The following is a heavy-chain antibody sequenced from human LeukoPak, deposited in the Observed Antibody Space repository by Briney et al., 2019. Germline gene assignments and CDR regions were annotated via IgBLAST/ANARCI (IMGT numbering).Heavy chain of an antibody. CDR3: ASDLAPFGDYRVG. CDR2: ISSSSSTI. D-gene: IGHD4-17*01. Sequence: GGSLRLSCAASGFTFSSYSMNWVRQAPGKGLEWVSYISSSSSTIYYADSVKGRFTISRDNAKNSLYLQMNSLRAEDTAVYYCASDLAPFGDYRVGWGQGTLVTVSS. J-gene: IGHJ4*02. V-gene: IGHV3-48*01. CDR1: GFTFSSYS.